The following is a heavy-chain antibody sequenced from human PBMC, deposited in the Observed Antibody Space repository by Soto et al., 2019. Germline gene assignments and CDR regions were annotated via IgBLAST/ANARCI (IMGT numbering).Heavy chain of an antibody. D-gene: IGHD3-16*01. CDR1: GGSISSSSYY. CDR2: IYYSGST. Sequence: SETLSLTCTVSGGSISSSSYYWGWIRQPPGKGLEWIGSIYYSGSTYYNPSLKSRVTISVDTSKNQFSLKLSSVTAADTAVYYCARLTATRFDPWGQGTLVTVSS. V-gene: IGHV4-39*01. J-gene: IGHJ5*02. CDR3: ARLTATRFDP.